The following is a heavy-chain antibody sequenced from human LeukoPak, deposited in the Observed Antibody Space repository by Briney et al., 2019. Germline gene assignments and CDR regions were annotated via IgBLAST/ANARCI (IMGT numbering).Heavy chain of an antibody. CDR3: TRDVNYYDSSGYYYPGGRDYYYYGMDV. D-gene: IGHD3-22*01. CDR1: GFTFGDYA. V-gene: IGHV3-49*03. CDR2: IRSKAYGGTT. Sequence: PGGSLRLSCTASGFTFGDYAMSWFRQAPGKGLEWVGFIRSKAYGGTTKYAASVKGRFTISRDDSKSIAYLQMNSLKTEDTAVYYCTRDVNYYDSSGYYYPGGRDYYYYGMDVWGQGTTVTVSS. J-gene: IGHJ6*02.